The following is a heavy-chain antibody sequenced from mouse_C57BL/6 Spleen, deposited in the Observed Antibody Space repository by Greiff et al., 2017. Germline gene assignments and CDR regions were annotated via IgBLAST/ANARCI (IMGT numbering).Heavy chain of an antibody. CDR2: INPNNGGT. Sequence: EVQLQQSGPELVKPGASVKISCKASGYTFTDYYMNWVKQSHGKSLEWIGDINPNNGGTSYNQKYKGKAPLTVDTSSSTAYMELRSLTSEDSAVYYCARLYSTTVEYFDYWGQGTTLTVSS. V-gene: IGHV1-26*01. J-gene: IGHJ2*01. CDR3: ARLYSTTVEYFDY. CDR1: GYTFTDYY. D-gene: IGHD1-1*01.